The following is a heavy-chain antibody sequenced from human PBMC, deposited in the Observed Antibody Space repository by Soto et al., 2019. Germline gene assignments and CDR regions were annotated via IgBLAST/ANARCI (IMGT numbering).Heavy chain of an antibody. CDR1: GGSVSSGSYY. Sequence: KLPETLSLTCTVSGGSVSSGSYYWSWIRQPPGKGPEWIGYIYYSGSTNYNPSLKSRVTISVDTSKNQFSLKLSSVTAADTAVYYCARRYGYSFDYWGQGTLVTVSS. V-gene: IGHV4-61*01. J-gene: IGHJ4*02. CDR3: ARRYGYSFDY. CDR2: IYYSGST. D-gene: IGHD1-1*01.